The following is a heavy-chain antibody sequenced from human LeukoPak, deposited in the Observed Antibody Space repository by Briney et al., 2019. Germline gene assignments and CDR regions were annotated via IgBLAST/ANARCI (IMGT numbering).Heavy chain of an antibody. D-gene: IGHD6-6*01. Sequence: SETLSLTCAVYGVSFSGYYWSWIRQPPGKGLEWIGEINHSGSTNYNPSLKSRVTISVDTSKNQFSLKLSSVTAADTAVYYCARGNHSSSTGFDYWGQGTLVTVSS. V-gene: IGHV4-34*01. CDR3: ARGNHSSSTGFDY. CDR2: INHSGST. CDR1: GVSFSGYY. J-gene: IGHJ4*02.